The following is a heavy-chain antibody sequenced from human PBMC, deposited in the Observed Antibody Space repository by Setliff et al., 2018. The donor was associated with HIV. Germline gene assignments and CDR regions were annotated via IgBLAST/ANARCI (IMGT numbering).Heavy chain of an antibody. CDR3: AKEQEIGSYLDP. CDR2: VIPILGIP. V-gene: IGHV1-69*04. J-gene: IGHJ5*02. D-gene: IGHD2-2*02. Sequence: SVKVSCKASGGAFISHTFTWVRQAPGQGLEWMGRVIPILGIPNYAQNFQGILTISADKSTRTAYLELSSLRSDDSAVYFCAKEQEIGSYLDPWGQGTLVTVSS. CDR1: GGAFISHT.